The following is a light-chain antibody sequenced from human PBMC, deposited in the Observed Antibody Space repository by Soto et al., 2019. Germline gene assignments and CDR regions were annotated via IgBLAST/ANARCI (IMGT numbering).Light chain of an antibody. J-gene: IGKJ1*01. CDR1: QSISSW. V-gene: IGKV1-5*03. CDR3: QQYDSYSRT. Sequence: DIQMTQSPSTLSASVGDRVTITCRASQSISSWLAWYQQKPGRAPKLLIYKASSLEGGVPSRFSGSGSGTEFTLTISSLQPDDFATYYCQQYDSYSRTFGQGTKVDNK. CDR2: KAS.